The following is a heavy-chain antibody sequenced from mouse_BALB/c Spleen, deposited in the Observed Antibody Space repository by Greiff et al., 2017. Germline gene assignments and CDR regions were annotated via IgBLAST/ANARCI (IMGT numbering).Heavy chain of an antibody. CDR2: IYPYNGGT. Sequence: VQLQQSGPELVKPGASVKISCKASGYTFTDYNMHWVKQSHGKSLEWIGYIYPYNGGTGYNQKFKSKATLTVDNSSSTAYMELRSLTSEDSAVYYCAREGDGNYVDYAMDYWGQGTSVTVSS. J-gene: IGHJ4*01. D-gene: IGHD2-1*01. V-gene: IGHV1S29*02. CDR3: AREGDGNYVDYAMDY. CDR1: GYTFTDYN.